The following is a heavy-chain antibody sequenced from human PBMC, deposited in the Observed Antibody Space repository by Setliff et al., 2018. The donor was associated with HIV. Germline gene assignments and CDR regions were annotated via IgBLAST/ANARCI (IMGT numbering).Heavy chain of an antibody. Sequence: SETLSLTCTVSGDSTSSSSSYWGWIRQPPGKGLEWIGSIYYSGSTYYNPSLKSRVTISVDTSKHQFSLKLNSVTAADTALYYCARTRGYTYGYIDSWAQGTLVTVSS. CDR2: IYYSGST. J-gene: IGHJ4*02. D-gene: IGHD5-18*01. CDR3: ARTRGYTYGYIDS. V-gene: IGHV4-39*01. CDR1: GDSTSSSSSY.